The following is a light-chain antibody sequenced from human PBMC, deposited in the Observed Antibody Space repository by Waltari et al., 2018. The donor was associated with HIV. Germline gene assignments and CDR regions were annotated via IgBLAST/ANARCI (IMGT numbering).Light chain of an antibody. V-gene: IGKV1-5*03. CDR3: QHPIKT. CDR1: QSISTW. CDR2: RAS. J-gene: IGKJ3*01. Sequence: DIQMTQSPSTLSASVGDRVTITFRASQSISTWLVWYHQKPGKAPKLLIYRASNLESSVPSRFSGSGSGTEFTLTISSLQPDDLATYYCQHPIKTFGPGTKVEIK.